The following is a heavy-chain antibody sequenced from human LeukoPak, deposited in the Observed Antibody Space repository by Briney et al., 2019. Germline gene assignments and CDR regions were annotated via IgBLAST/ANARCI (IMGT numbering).Heavy chain of an antibody. J-gene: IGHJ4*02. CDR2: INTNTGNP. V-gene: IGHV7-4-1*02. CDR3: ARGDSSGYYYDRMGIDY. D-gene: IGHD3-22*01. Sequence: ASVKVSCKASGYTFTSYAMNWVRQAPGQGLEWMGWINTNTGNPTYAQGFTGRFVFSLDTSVSTAYLQISSLKAEDTAVYYCARGDSSGYYYDRMGIDYWGQGTLVTVSS. CDR1: GYTFTSYA.